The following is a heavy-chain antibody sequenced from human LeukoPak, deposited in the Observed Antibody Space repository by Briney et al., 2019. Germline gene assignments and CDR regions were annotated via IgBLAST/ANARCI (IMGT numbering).Heavy chain of an antibody. V-gene: IGHV4-59*01. CDR2: IYYDGYT. CDR3: ARRTLVRGVVGNWFDP. D-gene: IGHD3-10*01. Sequence: SETLSLTCTVSHGSISGFYWNWIRQSPGKGLEWIGYIYYDGYTNYNPSLQSRVTISISTSKRQFSLKLDSVTAADTAVYYCARRTLVRGVVGNWFDPWGQGVPVTVSS. CDR1: HGSISGFY. J-gene: IGHJ5*02.